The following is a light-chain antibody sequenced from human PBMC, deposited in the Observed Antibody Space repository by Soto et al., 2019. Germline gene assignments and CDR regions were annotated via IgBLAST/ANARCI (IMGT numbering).Light chain of an antibody. Sequence: LTQPASVSGSPGQSITISCTGTSSDVGAYNFVSWYQHYPDKAPKVVIYDVANRPSGVSYRFSASKSGNTASLTISGLQVEDEADYYCMSFTSSNTYVFGTGTKVTVL. CDR1: SSDVGAYNF. J-gene: IGLJ1*01. CDR3: MSFTSSNTYV. V-gene: IGLV2-14*03. CDR2: DVA.